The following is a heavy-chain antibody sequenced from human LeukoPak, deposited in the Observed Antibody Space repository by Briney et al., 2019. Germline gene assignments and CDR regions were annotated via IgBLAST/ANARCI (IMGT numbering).Heavy chain of an antibody. V-gene: IGHV3-21*01. Sequence: KPGGSLRLSCAASGFTFSSYSMNWVRQAPGKGLEWVSSISGSSSYIYYADSVKGRFTISRDNAKNSLYLQMNSLRAEDTAVYYCARDKVRAVAGPIFDYWGQGTLVTVSS. CDR3: ARDKVRAVAGPIFDY. CDR1: GFTFSSYS. J-gene: IGHJ4*02. CDR2: ISGSSSYI. D-gene: IGHD6-19*01.